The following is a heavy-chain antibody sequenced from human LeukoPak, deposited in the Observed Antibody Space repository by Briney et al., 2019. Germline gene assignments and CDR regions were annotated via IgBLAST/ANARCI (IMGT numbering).Heavy chain of an antibody. D-gene: IGHD2-15*01. CDR2: IGSSGTNV. J-gene: IGHJ4*02. V-gene: IGHV3-48*03. CDR1: GLTFSTYE. Sequence: GGSLRLSCVVSGLTFSTYEMNWVRQAPGKGLEGVSNIGSSGTNVYYADSVKGRFTISRDNAKNSLFLQMNSLTAEDTAVYYCATDKGYWGQGTLVTVSS. CDR3: ATDKGY.